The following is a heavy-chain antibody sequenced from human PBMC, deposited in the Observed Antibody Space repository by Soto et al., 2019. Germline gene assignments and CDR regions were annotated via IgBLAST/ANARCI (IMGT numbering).Heavy chain of an antibody. J-gene: IGHJ3*02. D-gene: IGHD3-22*01. CDR1: GGSLSSSSYY. Sequence: QLQLQESGPGLVKPSETLSLTCTVSGGSLSSSSYYWGWIRQPPGKGLEWIGSIYYSGSTYYNPSLKSRVTISVDTSKNQFSLKLSSVTAADTAVYYCARHATYYYDSSGYYYDPLDAFDIWGQGTMVTVSS. V-gene: IGHV4-39*01. CDR3: ARHATYYYDSSGYYYDPLDAFDI. CDR2: IYYSGST.